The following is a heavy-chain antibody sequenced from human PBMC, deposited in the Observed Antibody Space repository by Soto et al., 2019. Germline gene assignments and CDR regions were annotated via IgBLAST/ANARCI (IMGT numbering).Heavy chain of an antibody. CDR2: TSYDGSNK. CDR3: ARDWETSATGLIDS. D-gene: IGHD3-9*01. CDR1: GFTFSSYA. V-gene: IGHV3-30-3*01. J-gene: IGHJ4*02. Sequence: PRGSLRLSCVASGFTFSSYALHWVRQAPGKGLEWVAVTSYDGSNKYYADSVEGRFTISRDNSKNTLYLQTSSLTTEDTAMYYCARDWETSATGLIDSWGQGTLVTVSS.